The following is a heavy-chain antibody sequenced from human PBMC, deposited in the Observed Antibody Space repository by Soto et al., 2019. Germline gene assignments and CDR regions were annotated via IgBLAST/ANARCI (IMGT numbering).Heavy chain of an antibody. J-gene: IGHJ6*03. V-gene: IGHV3-15*01. Sequence: PGGSLRLSCAASGFTFSNAWMSWVRQAPGKGLEWVGRIKSKTDGGTTDYAAPVKGRFTISRDDSKNTLYLQMNSLKTEDTAVYYCTTDTVPFWSGYYGYYYMDVWGKGTTVTRLL. CDR1: GFTFSNAW. CDR3: TTDTVPFWSGYYGYYYMDV. CDR2: IKSKTDGGTT. D-gene: IGHD3-3*01.